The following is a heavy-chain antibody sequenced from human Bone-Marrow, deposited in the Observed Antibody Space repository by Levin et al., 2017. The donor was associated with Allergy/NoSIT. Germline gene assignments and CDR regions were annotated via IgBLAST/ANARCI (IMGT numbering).Heavy chain of an antibody. V-gene: IGHV3-23*01. D-gene: IGHD6-19*01. J-gene: IGHJ4*02. CDR2: ISGSGGNT. CDR3: AKGREQWLVYFDY. CDR1: RFTFSSYA. Sequence: GESLKISCAASRFTFSSYAMSWVRQAPGKGLEWVSAISGSGGNTYYADSVKGRFTISRDNSKNTLYLQMNSLRAEDTAVYYCAKGREQWLVYFDYWGQGTLVTVSS.